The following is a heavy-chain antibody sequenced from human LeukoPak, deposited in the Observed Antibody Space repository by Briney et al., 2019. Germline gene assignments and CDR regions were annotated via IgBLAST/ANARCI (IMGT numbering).Heavy chain of an antibody. J-gene: IGHJ4*02. CDR2: MNPNSGNT. D-gene: IGHD3-3*01. CDR3: ARAGGVLRFLEWLHNRPKIGSLNFDY. Sequence: ASVKVSCKASGYTFTSYYMHWVRQAPGQGLEWMGWMNPNSGNTGYAQKFQGRVTMTRNTSISTAYMELSSLRSEDTAVYYCARAGGVLRFLEWLHNRPKIGSLNFDYWGQGTLVTVSS. CDR1: GYTFTSYY. V-gene: IGHV1-8*02.